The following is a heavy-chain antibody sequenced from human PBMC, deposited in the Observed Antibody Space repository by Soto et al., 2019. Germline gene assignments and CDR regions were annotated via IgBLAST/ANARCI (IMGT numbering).Heavy chain of an antibody. CDR1: GFTFSTSE. J-gene: IGHJ4*02. CDR2: ITSSGSTI. Sequence: GGSLRLSCVASGFTFSTSEMNWVRQAPGKGLEWVSYITSSGSTIYYADSVKGRFTISRDNAKNSLFLQMNSLRAEDTAVYYCARGNSTVDVYWGQGTLVTVPS. CDR3: ARGNSTVDVY. V-gene: IGHV3-48*03. D-gene: IGHD2-21*01.